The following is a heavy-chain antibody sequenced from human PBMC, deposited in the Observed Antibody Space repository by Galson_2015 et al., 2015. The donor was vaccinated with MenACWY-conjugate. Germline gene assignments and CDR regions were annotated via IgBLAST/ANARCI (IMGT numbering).Heavy chain of an antibody. D-gene: IGHD3-3*01. CDR3: ARDTSGNCDY. CDR1: GFTFSSYW. J-gene: IGHJ4*02. V-gene: IGHV3-7*03. Sequence: SLRLSCAVSGFTFSSYWMSWVRQAPGQGLEWVANIKQDGREKNYVDSVKGRFTISRDNAGNSVYLQMDSLRVEDTAVYYCARDTSGNCDYWGQATLPAFSS. CDR2: IKQDGREK.